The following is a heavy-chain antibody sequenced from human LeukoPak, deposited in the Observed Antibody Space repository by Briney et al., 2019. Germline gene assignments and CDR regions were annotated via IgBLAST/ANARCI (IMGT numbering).Heavy chain of an antibody. Sequence: PGGSLRLSCAASGFIFSNYAMTWVRQAPGKGLEWVSILGGLSESVYYPDSVKGRFTVSRDNSKNTLYLQMNSLRAEDTAVYYCAKERRSGYGEALSVWGQGTLVTVSS. CDR1: GFIFSNYA. CDR2: LGGLSESV. CDR3: AKERRSGYGEALSV. D-gene: IGHD5-12*01. V-gene: IGHV3-23*01. J-gene: IGHJ4*02.